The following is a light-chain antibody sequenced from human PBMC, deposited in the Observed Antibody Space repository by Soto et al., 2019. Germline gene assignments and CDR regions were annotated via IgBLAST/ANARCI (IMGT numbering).Light chain of an antibody. Sequence: EIVLTQSPGTLSLSPGERATLSCRAGQGVTSAFLAWYQQTPGQAPRLLIHSASSRAAGIPDRFSGSGSGTDFTLIISRLEPEDFAVYYCQQYGSSPWTLGQGTKVDIK. V-gene: IGKV3-20*01. CDR2: SAS. J-gene: IGKJ1*01. CDR3: QQYGSSPWT. CDR1: QGVTSAF.